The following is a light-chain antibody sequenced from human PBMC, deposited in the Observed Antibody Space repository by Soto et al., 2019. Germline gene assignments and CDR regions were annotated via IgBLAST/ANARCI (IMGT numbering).Light chain of an antibody. CDR1: QSVSSSY. CDR2: GAS. CDR3: QEYGSSPPWT. Sequence: EIVLTQSPGTLSLSPGERATLSCRASQSVSSSYLAWYQQKPGQAPRLLLYGASSRATGIPDRFSGSGSGISCTLNISRLEPEDFAVYYCQEYGSSPPWTFGQGTKVEIK. J-gene: IGKJ1*01. V-gene: IGKV3-20*01.